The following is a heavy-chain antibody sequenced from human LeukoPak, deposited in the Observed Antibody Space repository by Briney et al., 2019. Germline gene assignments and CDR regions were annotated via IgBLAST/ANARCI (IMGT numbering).Heavy chain of an antibody. CDR3: ARGRQYCSSTSCYRHLYYFDY. J-gene: IGHJ4*02. Sequence: PSETLSLTCAVYGGSFSGYYWSWIRQPPGKGLEWIGEINHSGSTNYSPSLKSRVTISVDTSKSQFSLKLSSVTAADTAVYYCARGRQYCSSTSCYRHLYYFDYWGQGTLVTVSS. CDR2: INHSGST. V-gene: IGHV4-34*01. CDR1: GGSFSGYY. D-gene: IGHD2-2*01.